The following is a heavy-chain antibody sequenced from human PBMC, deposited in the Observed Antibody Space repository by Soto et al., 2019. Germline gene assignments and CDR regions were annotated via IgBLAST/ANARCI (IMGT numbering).Heavy chain of an antibody. J-gene: IGHJ5*02. V-gene: IGHV4-59*01. CDR3: ARMTMVRGVIFSWFDP. CDR2: IYYSGST. CDR1: GGSISSYY. D-gene: IGHD3-10*01. Sequence: PSETLSLTCTVSGGSISSYYWSWIRQPPGKGLEWIGYIYYSGSTNYNPSLKSRVTISVDTSKNQFSLKLSSVTAADTAVYYCARMTMVRGVIFSWFDPWGQGTLVTVSS.